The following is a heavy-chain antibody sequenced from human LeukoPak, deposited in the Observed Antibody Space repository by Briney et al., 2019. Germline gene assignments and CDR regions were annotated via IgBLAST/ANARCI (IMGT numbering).Heavy chain of an antibody. CDR2: IYYSGST. CDR1: GGSISSYY. V-gene: IGHV4-59*01. Sequence: SETLSLTCTVSGGSISSYYWSWIRQPPGKGLERIGHIYYSGSTNYNPSLKSRLTISIDTSKNQFSLRLSSVTAADTAVYYCARGAAGYSYGWGQGTLVTVSS. D-gene: IGHD5-18*01. CDR3: ARGAAGYSYG. J-gene: IGHJ4*02.